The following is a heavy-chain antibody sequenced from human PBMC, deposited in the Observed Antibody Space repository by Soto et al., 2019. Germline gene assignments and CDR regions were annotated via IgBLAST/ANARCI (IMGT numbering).Heavy chain of an antibody. J-gene: IGHJ4*02. CDR2: IDYRGRT. Sequence: QLQLQQSGPGLVKPSETLSLTCTVSGASITSRNYFWGWIRQPPGKGLQWIGTIDYRGRTYFNPSLESRVTLTVDTSNNQFSLKLTSVTAADTAVYYCARHWADNYWNDSPTPYYFDYWVQGTLVTVSS. CDR1: GASITSRNYF. V-gene: IGHV4-39*01. CDR3: ARHWADNYWNDSPTPYYFDY. D-gene: IGHD1-1*01.